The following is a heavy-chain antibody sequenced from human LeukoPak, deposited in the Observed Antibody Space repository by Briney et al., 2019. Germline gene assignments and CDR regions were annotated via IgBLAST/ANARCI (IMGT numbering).Heavy chain of an antibody. CDR1: GFIFRDFA. Sequence: PGGSLRLSCAASGFIFRDFAMTWVRQAPGKGLEWVSVICGDGSTYYTDSVKGRFTISRDNSKNTLYLQMNSLRAEDTAVYYCATGRLSASGFDPWGQGTLVTVSS. J-gene: IGHJ5*02. CDR3: ATGRLSASGFDP. CDR2: ICGDGST. V-gene: IGHV3-53*01. D-gene: IGHD1-26*01.